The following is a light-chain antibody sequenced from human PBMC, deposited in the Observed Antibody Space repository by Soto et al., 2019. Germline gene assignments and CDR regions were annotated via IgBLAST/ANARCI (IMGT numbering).Light chain of an antibody. CDR2: DAS. CDR1: QSVRSK. CDR3: QQYNNWPPFT. J-gene: IGKJ3*01. V-gene: IGKV3-15*01. Sequence: EIVMTQSPGTLSVSPGERVTLSCRASQSVRSKLVWYQRKPGQTPRLLIYDASTRVTGVPGRFSGSGSGTEFTLTISSLQSEDFAVYYCQQYNNWPPFTFGPGTKVDIK.